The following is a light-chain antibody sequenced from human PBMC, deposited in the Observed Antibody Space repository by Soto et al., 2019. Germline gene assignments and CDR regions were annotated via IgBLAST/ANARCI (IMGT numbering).Light chain of an antibody. Sequence: QCVLNQPGSVSEAPGRSVTIFCTGTSSDVGGYDYLSWYQQHPGKAPKLLIYGVSERPSGVPDRFSGSKSGSTASQTISGLQAGNRADYYCCPYPDTSTYAFEPGPKATVL. J-gene: IGLJ1*01. CDR2: GVS. CDR1: SSDVGGYDY. V-gene: IGLV2-11*01. CDR3: CPYPDTSTYA.